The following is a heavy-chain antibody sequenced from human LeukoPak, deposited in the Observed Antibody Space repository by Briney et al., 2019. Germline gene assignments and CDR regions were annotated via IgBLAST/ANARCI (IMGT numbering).Heavy chain of an antibody. CDR2: ISYDGSNK. J-gene: IGHJ4*02. CDR1: GFTFSSYA. D-gene: IGHD1-26*01. CDR3: ARNSGSYYSLLDY. Sequence: GGSLRLSCAASGFTFSSYAMHWVRQAPGKGLEWVAVISYDGSNKYYADSVKGRFTISRDNSKNTLYLQMNSLRAEDTAVYYCARNSGSYYSLLDYWGQGTLVTVSS. V-gene: IGHV3-30-3*01.